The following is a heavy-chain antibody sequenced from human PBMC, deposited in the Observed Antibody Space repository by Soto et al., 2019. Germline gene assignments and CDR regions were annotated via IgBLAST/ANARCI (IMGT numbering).Heavy chain of an antibody. J-gene: IGHJ4*02. V-gene: IGHV4-59*01. CDR1: GGSISSYY. Sequence: SETLSLTCTVSGGSISSYYWSWIRQPPGKGLEWIGYIYYSGSTNYNPSLKSRVTISVDTSKNQFSLKLSSVTAADTAVYYCARLRYFDNSFDYWGPGTLVTVSS. D-gene: IGHD3-9*01. CDR3: ARLRYFDNSFDY. CDR2: IYYSGST.